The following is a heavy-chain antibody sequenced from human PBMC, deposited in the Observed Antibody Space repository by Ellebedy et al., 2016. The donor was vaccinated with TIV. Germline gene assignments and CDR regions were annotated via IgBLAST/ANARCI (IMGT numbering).Heavy chain of an antibody. D-gene: IGHD3-16*01. Sequence: GESLKISCAASGFTTSGMHWVRQAPGKGLEWVAFIRSDGITKYYADTVTGRFTISRDNSKNTLDLQMSRLRPEDTALSYCVKGAYPVPTVMAVWGQGTTVIVSS. J-gene: IGHJ6*02. CDR2: IRSDGITK. CDR3: VKGAYPVPTVMAV. CDR1: GFTTSG. V-gene: IGHV3-30*02.